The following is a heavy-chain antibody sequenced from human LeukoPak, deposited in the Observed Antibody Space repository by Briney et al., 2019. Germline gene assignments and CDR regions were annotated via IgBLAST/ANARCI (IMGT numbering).Heavy chain of an antibody. CDR2: INQSGST. D-gene: IGHD3-22*01. Sequence: SETLSLTCAVYGGSFSGYFWSWIRQPPGKGLEWIGEINQSGSTNYNPSLKSRVTISLDTPMNQFSLKMTSVTAADTAVYFCASSFDTSGYYSDWGQGTLVTVSS. CDR1: GGSFSGYF. V-gene: IGHV4-34*01. J-gene: IGHJ4*02. CDR3: ASSFDTSGYYSD.